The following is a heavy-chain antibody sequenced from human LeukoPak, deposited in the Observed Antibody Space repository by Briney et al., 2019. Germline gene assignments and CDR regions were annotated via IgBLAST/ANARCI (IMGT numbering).Heavy chain of an antibody. J-gene: IGHJ4*02. V-gene: IGHV3-23*01. CDR2: ISGGGGST. D-gene: IGHD3-3*01. CDR3: AKVAYDFWSGYYSDDY. CDR1: GFTFSSYA. Sequence: GGSLRLSCAASGFTFSSYAMGWVRQAPGKGLEWVSAISGGGGSTYYADSVKGRFTISRDNSKNTLYLQMNSLRAKDTAVYYCAKVAYDFWSGYYSDDYWGQGTLVTVSS.